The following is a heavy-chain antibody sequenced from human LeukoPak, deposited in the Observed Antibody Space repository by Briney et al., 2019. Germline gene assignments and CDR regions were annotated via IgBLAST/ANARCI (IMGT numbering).Heavy chain of an antibody. V-gene: IGHV3-49*04. CDR2: IRSKALYGTS. D-gene: IGHD5/OR15-5a*01. Sequence: GGSLRLSCSGSGFRFGGYALSWVRQAPGKGLEWVGFIRSKALYGTSEYAASVEGRFSISRDDSNNIVYLQMNSLKTEDTAVYFCVRESVRHYYFDFWGQGTLVTVSS. J-gene: IGHJ4*02. CDR1: GFRFGGYA. CDR3: VRESVRHYYFDF.